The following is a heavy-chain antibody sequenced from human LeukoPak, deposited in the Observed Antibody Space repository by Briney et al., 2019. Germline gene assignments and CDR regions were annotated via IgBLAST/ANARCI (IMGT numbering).Heavy chain of an antibody. D-gene: IGHD3-10*01. Sequence: NPGGSLRLSCAASGFTFSIYSMIFVRQAPGKGLECVSYISISSSSMYYADSMKGRITISRDNDKNPLYLQMNSLRGDDTAVYYCARERFHGSGDPKYDCWGEGTLVTVSS. CDR3: ARERFHGSGDPKYDC. CDR1: GFTFSIYS. J-gene: IGHJ4*02. CDR2: ISISSSSM. V-gene: IGHV3-21*01.